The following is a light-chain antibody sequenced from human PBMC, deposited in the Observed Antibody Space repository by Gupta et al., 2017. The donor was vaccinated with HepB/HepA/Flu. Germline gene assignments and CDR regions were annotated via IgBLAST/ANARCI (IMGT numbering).Light chain of an antibody. CDR2: VGTGVSGR. Sequence: QPVRTHPPSASPSLGASRTLTCTLSTGYRNYKGVWYQHRPGKGPRFVMRVGTGVSGRSKGDGIPDRFSVGGSGLNRYLNTKNIQEEDESDYHCGAAHGSGGNFVPVFGGGTKLTVL. CDR1: TGYRNYK. V-gene: IGLV9-49*01. CDR3: GAAHGSGGNFVPV. J-gene: IGLJ2*01.